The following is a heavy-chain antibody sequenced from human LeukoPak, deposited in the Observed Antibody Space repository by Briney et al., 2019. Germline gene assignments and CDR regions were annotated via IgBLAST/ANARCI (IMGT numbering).Heavy chain of an antibody. CDR2: IYSDGDT. V-gene: IGHV3-53*01. J-gene: IGHJ4*02. Sequence: GGSLRLSCAPSGFTVINNYMSWVRQAPGKGLEWVSVIYSDGDTYYANSVKGRFTISRDNSKNTLDLQMNSLRVEDTAVYYCARGGGAFCGSDCYRTFDYWGQGTLVTVSS. D-gene: IGHD2-21*02. CDR1: GFTVINNY. CDR3: ARGGGAFCGSDCYRTFDY.